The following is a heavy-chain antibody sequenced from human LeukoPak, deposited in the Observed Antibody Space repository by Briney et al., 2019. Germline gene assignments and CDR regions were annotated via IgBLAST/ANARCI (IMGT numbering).Heavy chain of an antibody. Sequence: GRSLRPSCAASGFTFSSYAMGWVRQAPGKGLEWVSAISGSGGSTYYADSVKGRFTISRDNSKNTPYLQMNSLRAEDTGVDYCAKADSVIMVYAIPLDYWGQGSLVSVCS. CDR3: AKADSVIMVYAIPLDY. J-gene: IGHJ4*02. CDR2: ISGSGGST. V-gene: IGHV3-23*01. D-gene: IGHD2-8*01. CDR1: GFTFSSYA.